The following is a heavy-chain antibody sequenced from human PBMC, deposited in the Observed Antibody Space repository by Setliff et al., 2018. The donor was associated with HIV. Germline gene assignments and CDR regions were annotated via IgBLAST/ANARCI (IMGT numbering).Heavy chain of an antibody. CDR3: ARDPYSSSWNRIDAFDI. Sequence: ASVKVSCKASGYTFTSYGMSWVRQAPGQGLEWMGWISAYNGNTHYAQKLQGRVTMTTDTSTSTAYMELRSLRSDDTAVYYCARDPYSSSWNRIDAFDIWGQGTMVTVSS. CDR1: GYTFTSYG. J-gene: IGHJ3*02. CDR2: ISAYNGNT. D-gene: IGHD6-13*01. V-gene: IGHV1-18*01.